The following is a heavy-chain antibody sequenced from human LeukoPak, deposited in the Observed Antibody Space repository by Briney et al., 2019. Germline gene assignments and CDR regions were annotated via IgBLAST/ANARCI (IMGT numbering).Heavy chain of an antibody. J-gene: IGHJ5*02. Sequence: ASVKVSCKASGYTFTGYYIHWVRQAPGQGLEWMGWIHPNSGDTNYAQNFQGRVTISRDTSISTAYLDLSRLRSGDTAVFYCARGGYCSSSTCYTKLDTWGQGTLVTVSS. CDR2: IHPNSGDT. V-gene: IGHV1-2*02. CDR1: GYTFTGYY. D-gene: IGHD2-2*02. CDR3: ARGGYCSSSTCYTKLDT.